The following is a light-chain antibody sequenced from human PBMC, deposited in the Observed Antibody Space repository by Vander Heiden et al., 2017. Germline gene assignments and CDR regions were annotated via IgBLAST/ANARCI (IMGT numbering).Light chain of an antibody. Sequence: EIVMTQSPLSLPVTPGEPASISCRSSQSLLHGNGYNYLDWYLQKPGQSQQLLIHLSSNRASGVPDRFSGSGSGTDYTLKISRVEAEDVGVYYCMQSLQAPVTFGGGTKVEIK. CDR1: QSLLHGNGYNY. CDR3: MQSLQAPVT. CDR2: LSS. V-gene: IGKV2-28*01. J-gene: IGKJ4*01.